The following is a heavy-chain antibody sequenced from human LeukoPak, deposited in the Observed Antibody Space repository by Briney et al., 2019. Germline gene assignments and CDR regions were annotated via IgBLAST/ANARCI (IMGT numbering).Heavy chain of an antibody. D-gene: IGHD3-3*01. CDR3: AREGGISIFGVVIN. CDR1: GFTFSNYA. V-gene: IGHV3-30*04. J-gene: IGHJ4*02. CDR2: ISYDGTNK. Sequence: GTSLRLSCAASGFTFSNYAMHWVRQAPGKGLEWVAVISYDGTNKYYADSVKGRFTISRDNSKNTLYLQMNSLRAEDTAVYYCAREGGISIFGVVINWGQGTLVTVSS.